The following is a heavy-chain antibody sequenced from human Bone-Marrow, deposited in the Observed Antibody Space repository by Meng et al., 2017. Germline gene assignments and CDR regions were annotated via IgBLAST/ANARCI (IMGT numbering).Heavy chain of an antibody. J-gene: IGHJ4*02. CDR3: ARWAPSSRTFDY. CDR1: GGSISSGGYY. V-gene: IGHV4-31*01. D-gene: IGHD6-13*01. CDR2: IYYSGST. Sequence: QGQRQGPGPGLVNPSQPLSLTCTVSGGSISSGGYYWSWIRQHPGKGLEWIGYIYYSGSTYYNPSLKSLVTISVDTSKNQFSLKLSSVTAADTAVYYCARWAPSSRTFDYWGQGTLVTVSS.